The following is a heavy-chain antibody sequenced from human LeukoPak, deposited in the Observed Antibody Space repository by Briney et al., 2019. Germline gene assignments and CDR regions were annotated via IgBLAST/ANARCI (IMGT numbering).Heavy chain of an antibody. CDR2: INHSGST. CDR3: ARTTEGGYTYGYFYYYYMDV. V-gene: IGHV4-34*01. D-gene: IGHD5-18*01. J-gene: IGHJ6*03. CDR1: GGSISSYY. Sequence: PSETLSLTCTVSGGSISSYYWSWIRQPPGKGLEWIGEINHSGSTNYNPSLKSRVTISVDTSKKQFSLNLSSVTAADTAVYYCARTTEGGYTYGYFYYYYMDVWGKGTTVTISS.